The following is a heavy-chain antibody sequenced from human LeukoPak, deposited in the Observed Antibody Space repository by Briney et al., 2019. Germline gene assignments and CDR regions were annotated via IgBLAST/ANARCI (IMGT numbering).Heavy chain of an antibody. CDR3: VKDGKEWMPHFES. V-gene: IGHV3-9*01. J-gene: IGHJ4*02. D-gene: IGHD3-3*01. CDR1: GFIFYDYA. CDR2: INWNSGSI. Sequence: PGGSLRLSCEASGFIFYDYAMHWVRQRPGKGLEWVAGINWNSGSIGYADSVRGRFTVSRDNAKKSLYLQMNSLRAEDRAFYYCVKDGKEWMPHFESWGQGTLVTVSS.